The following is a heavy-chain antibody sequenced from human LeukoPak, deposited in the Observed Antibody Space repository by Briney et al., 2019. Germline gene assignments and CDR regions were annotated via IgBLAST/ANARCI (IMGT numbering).Heavy chain of an antibody. V-gene: IGHV1-69*13. Sequence: GASVKVSCKASGGTFSSYAISWVRQAPGQGLEWMGGIIPIFGTANYAQKFQGRVTITADESTSTAYMELSSLRSEDTAVYYCARPVYDSSGYDAFDIWGQGTMVTVSS. CDR3: ARPVYDSSGYDAFDI. D-gene: IGHD3-22*01. CDR2: IIPIFGTA. J-gene: IGHJ3*02. CDR1: GGTFSSYA.